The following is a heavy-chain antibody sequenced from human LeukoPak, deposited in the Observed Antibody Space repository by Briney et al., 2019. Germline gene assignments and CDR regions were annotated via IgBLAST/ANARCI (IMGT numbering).Heavy chain of an antibody. CDR3: TSGYASGSPDY. Sequence: PGGSLRLSCAACGFTFSTYWMHWVRQAPGRGLVWVSRISGDGSSTSYADSVKGRFTISRDNAKNTLFLQMNSLRVDDTAVYYCTSGYASGSPDYWGQGTLVTVSS. CDR2: ISGDGSST. CDR1: GFTFSTYW. V-gene: IGHV3-74*01. D-gene: IGHD3-10*01. J-gene: IGHJ4*02.